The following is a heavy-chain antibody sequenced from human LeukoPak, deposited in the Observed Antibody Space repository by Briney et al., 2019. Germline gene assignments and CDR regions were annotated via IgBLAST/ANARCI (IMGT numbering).Heavy chain of an antibody. Sequence: GGSLRLSCAASGFTFDDYGMSWVRQAPGKGLEWVSGINWNGGSTGYADSVKGRFTISRDNAKNSLYLQMNSLRAKDTALYHCARVRGDYYGSGSYYKGNYYYYMDVWGKGTRSPSP. J-gene: IGHJ6*03. CDR1: GFTFDDYG. CDR3: ARVRGDYYGSGSYYKGNYYYYMDV. CDR2: INWNGGST. V-gene: IGHV3-20*01. D-gene: IGHD3-10*01.